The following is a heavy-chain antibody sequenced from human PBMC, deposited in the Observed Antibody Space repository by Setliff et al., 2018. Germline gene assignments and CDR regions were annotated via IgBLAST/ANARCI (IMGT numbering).Heavy chain of an antibody. Sequence: ASETLSLTCNVPGASISSGSHYWSWIRQSAGEKPTWIGHVYSTGSTNYNPSFESRVSISVDKSNNQFSLKMTSVTAADTAMYYCVRDRYGRNSDGSGVYNWFDSWGQGILVTVSS. V-gene: IGHV4-61*09. J-gene: IGHJ5*01. CDR3: VRDRYGRNSDGSGVYNWFDS. CDR1: GASISSGSHY. D-gene: IGHD2-15*01. CDR2: VYSTGST.